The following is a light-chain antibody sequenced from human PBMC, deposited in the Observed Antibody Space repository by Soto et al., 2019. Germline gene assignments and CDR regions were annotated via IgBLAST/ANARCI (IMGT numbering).Light chain of an antibody. V-gene: IGLV2-14*01. CDR1: SSDVGGYNY. J-gene: IGLJ1*01. Sequence: QSVLTQPASVSGSPGQSITISCTGTSSDVGGYNYVSWYQQHPGKAPKLMIYDVSNRPSGVSNRFSGSKSGNTASLTISGLQAEDEADYYCSSYTSSSFYVFGTVTKVTVL. CDR2: DVS. CDR3: SSYTSSSFYV.